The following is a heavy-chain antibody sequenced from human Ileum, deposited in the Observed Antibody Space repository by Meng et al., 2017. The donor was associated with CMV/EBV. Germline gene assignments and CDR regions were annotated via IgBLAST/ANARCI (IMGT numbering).Heavy chain of an antibody. CDR1: GFTFSRYW. CDR3: TRGSSGWFGIDY. J-gene: IGHJ4*02. Sequence: EVQLLESGGGLVKPGWSLSLSCAVCGFTFSRYWRHWVRQVPGKGLVWVSRINTDGSITNYADSVRGRFTISRDNAKNTLYVQMNSLRDEDTAVYYCTRGSSGWFGIDYWGQGTLVTVSS. CDR2: INTDGSIT. D-gene: IGHD6-19*01. V-gene: IGHV3-74*02.